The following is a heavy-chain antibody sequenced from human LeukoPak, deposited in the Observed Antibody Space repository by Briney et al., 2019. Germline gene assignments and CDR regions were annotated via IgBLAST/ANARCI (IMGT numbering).Heavy chain of an antibody. CDR3: AYGSGWYGRYFDY. Sequence: PGGSLRLSCAASGFTFSSYAMHWVRQAPGKGLEWVAVISYDGSNKYYTDSVKGRFTISRDNSKNTLYLQVNSLRAEDTTVYYCAYGSGWYGRYFDYWGQGTLVTVSS. CDR1: GFTFSSYA. V-gene: IGHV3-30*04. D-gene: IGHD6-19*01. J-gene: IGHJ4*02. CDR2: ISYDGSNK.